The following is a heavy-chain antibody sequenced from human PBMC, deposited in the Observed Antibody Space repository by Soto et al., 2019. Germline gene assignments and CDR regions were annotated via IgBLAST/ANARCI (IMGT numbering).Heavy chain of an antibody. V-gene: IGHV4-61*01. Sequence: PETLSLTCAVSGDAVSSDNYYWSWIRQPPGKGLEWIGYIYYSGTTNYNSYLKSRLSLSVDMSKNQFSLKLASVTAADTAVYFCARSQRGRTAFTFDYWGQGALVTVSS. CDR1: GDAVSSDNYY. CDR2: IYYSGTT. J-gene: IGHJ4*02. D-gene: IGHD3-16*01. CDR3: ARSQRGRTAFTFDY.